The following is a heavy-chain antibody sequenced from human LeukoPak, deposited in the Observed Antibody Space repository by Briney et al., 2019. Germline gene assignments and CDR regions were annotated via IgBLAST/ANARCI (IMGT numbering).Heavy chain of an antibody. CDR2: INPNSGGT. V-gene: IGHV1-2*02. J-gene: IGHJ6*03. CDR3: AREGDSSGWYLFHYMDV. Sequence: GASVKVSCKASGYTFTSYGISWVRQAPGQGLEWMGWINPNSGGTNYAQKFQGRVTMTRDTSISTAYMELSRLRSDDTAVYYCAREGDSSGWYLFHYMDVWGKGTTVTVSS. D-gene: IGHD6-19*01. CDR1: GYTFTSYG.